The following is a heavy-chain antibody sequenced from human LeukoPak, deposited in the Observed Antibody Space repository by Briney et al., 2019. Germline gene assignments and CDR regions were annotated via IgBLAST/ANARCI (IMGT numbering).Heavy chain of an antibody. J-gene: IGHJ6*03. CDR2: INPNSGGT. V-gene: IGHV1-2*06. CDR3: AGDSVTGDMDV. Sequence: ASVKVSCKASGYTFTAYYIHWVRQAPGQGLEWMGRINPNSGGTNYAQKFQGRVTMTRDTSISTAYMELSRLRSDDTAVYYCAGDSVTGDMDVWGKGTTVTVSS. CDR1: GYTFTAYY. D-gene: IGHD2-21*02.